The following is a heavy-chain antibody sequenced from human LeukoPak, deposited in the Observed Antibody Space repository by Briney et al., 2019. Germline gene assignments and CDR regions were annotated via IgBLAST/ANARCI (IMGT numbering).Heavy chain of an antibody. CDR1: GLTFSSYE. J-gene: IGHJ3*02. D-gene: IGHD3-22*01. Sequence: GGSLRLSCAASGLTFSSYEMNWVRQGPGKGVEWDSYISSSGSSIYYAHSVKGRFAISRDNAKKSLYLQMHSLRAEDTAVYYCARDSHKFDSSGYYPDAFDIWGQGTMVTVSS. V-gene: IGHV3-48*03. CDR2: ISSSGSSI. CDR3: ARDSHKFDSSGYYPDAFDI.